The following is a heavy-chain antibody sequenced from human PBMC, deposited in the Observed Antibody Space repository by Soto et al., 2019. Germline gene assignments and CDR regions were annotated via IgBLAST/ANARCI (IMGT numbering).Heavy chain of an antibody. CDR3: ARDGYSSGWTTLSVYYYYGMDV. V-gene: IGHV1-18*04. CDR2: ISAYNGNT. Sequence: ASVKVSCKASGYTLTSYGISWVRQAPGQGLEWMGWISAYNGNTNYAQKLQGRVTMTTDTSTSTAYMELRGLRSDDTAVYYCARDGYSSGWTTLSVYYYYGMDVWGQGTTVTVSS. CDR1: GYTLTSYG. D-gene: IGHD6-19*01. J-gene: IGHJ6*02.